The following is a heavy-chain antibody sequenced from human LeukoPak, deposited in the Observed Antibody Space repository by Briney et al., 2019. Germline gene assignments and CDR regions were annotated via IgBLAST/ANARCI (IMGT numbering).Heavy chain of an antibody. V-gene: IGHV3-48*03. CDR2: ISTSGSPI. D-gene: IGHD3-22*01. J-gene: IGHJ4*02. CDR1: GFTFSSYE. Sequence: GGSLRLSCAATGFTFSSYEMNWVRQAPGKGLEWVSYISTSGSPIYYGNSVKGRFTVSRDNAKNSLYLQMNSLRAEDTALYYCARRGFYDTSGYLFDHWGQGTLVTVSS. CDR3: ARRGFYDTSGYLFDH.